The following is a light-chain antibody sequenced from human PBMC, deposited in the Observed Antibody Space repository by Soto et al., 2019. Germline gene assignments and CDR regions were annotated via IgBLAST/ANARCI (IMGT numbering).Light chain of an antibody. J-gene: IGKJ1*01. CDR3: QQTYSSPPGA. CDR2: TAS. V-gene: IGKV1-39*01. CDR1: QSISNW. Sequence: DIQMTQSPSTLSASVGDRVTITWRASQSISNWLAWYQQKPGKAPKVLIYTASSLQSGAPSRFSGSGSGTDFTLSIGRLQPEDFATYYCQQTYSSPPGAFGQGTKVDIK.